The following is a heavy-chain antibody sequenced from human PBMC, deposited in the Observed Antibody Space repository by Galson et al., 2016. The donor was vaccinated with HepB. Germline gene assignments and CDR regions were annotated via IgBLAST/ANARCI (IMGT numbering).Heavy chain of an antibody. CDR1: GGSISSYY. D-gene: IGHD5-18*01. CDR2: ISYSGST. Sequence: ETLSLPCTVSGGSISSYYWSWIRQPPGKGLEWIGYISYSGSTHYNPYLNSRDTLSVDTSKNPFSMKLSTVTAADTSLYYCARDGYSYGEFDYWGQGTLVTVSS. V-gene: IGHV4-59*01. CDR3: ARDGYSYGEFDY. J-gene: IGHJ4*02.